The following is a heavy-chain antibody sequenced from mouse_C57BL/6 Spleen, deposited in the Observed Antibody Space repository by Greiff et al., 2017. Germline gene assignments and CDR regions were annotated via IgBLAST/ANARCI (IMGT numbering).Heavy chain of an antibody. V-gene: IGHV1-59*01. CDR2: IDPSDSYT. CDR3: AREASYYYGSSPAWFAY. Sequence: QVQLQQPGAELVRPGTSVKLSCKASGYTFTSYWMHWVKQRPGQGLEWIGVIDPSDSYTNYNQKFKGKATLTVDTSSSTAYMQLSSLTSEDSAVYYCAREASYYYGSSPAWFAYWGQGTLVTVSA. D-gene: IGHD1-1*01. CDR1: GYTFTSYW. J-gene: IGHJ3*01.